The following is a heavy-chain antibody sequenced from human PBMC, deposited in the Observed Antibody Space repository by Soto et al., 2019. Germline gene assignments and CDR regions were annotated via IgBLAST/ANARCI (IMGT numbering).Heavy chain of an antibody. J-gene: IGHJ5*02. CDR1: GFTFSTYT. CDR3: VRDGPIAAAGNNWFDP. CDR2: ISDDGDNR. Sequence: QVQLVESGGDVVQPGRSLRLSCTASGFTFSTYTMHWVRQSPGKGLEWLAFISDDGDNRYYAESVRGRFTISRDNSKNTLYLQMDSLRPEDTAVYYCVRDGPIAAAGNNWFDPWGQGTLVTVSS. V-gene: IGHV3-30-3*01. D-gene: IGHD6-13*01.